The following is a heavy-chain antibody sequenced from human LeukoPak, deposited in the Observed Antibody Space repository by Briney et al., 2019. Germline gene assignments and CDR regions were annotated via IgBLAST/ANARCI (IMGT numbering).Heavy chain of an antibody. Sequence: PSETLSLTCTASGASISSYYWSWIRQPPGKGPEWIGYIYYSGNTGSTHYNPSLKSRVTISVDTSKNQFSLKLSSLTAADTAVYYCASGPYPAAGTDHQFDYWGQGTLVTVFS. D-gene: IGHD6-13*01. V-gene: IGHV4-59*01. CDR2: IYYSGNTGST. CDR3: ASGPYPAAGTDHQFDY. J-gene: IGHJ4*02. CDR1: GASISSYY.